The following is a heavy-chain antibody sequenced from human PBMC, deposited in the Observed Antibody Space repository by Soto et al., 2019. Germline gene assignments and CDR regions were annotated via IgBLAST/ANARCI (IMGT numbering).Heavy chain of an antibody. CDR3: ARDLRAYYYDSSGPNWFDP. V-gene: IGHV1-18*01. J-gene: IGHJ5*02. CDR1: GYTFTSYG. CDR2: ISAYNGNT. D-gene: IGHD3-22*01. Sequence: ASVKVSCKASGYTFTSYGISWVRQAPGQGLEWMGWISAYNGNTNYAQKLQGRVTMTTDTSTSTAYMELRSLRAEDTAVYYCARDLRAYYYDSSGPNWFDPWGQGTLVTVSS.